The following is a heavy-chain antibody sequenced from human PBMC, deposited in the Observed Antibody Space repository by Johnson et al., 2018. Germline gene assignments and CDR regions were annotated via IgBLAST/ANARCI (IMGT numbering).Heavy chain of an antibody. D-gene: IGHD3-16*01. V-gene: IGHV3-13*01. CDR3: ARTYTFDM. Sequence: EVQLVESGGGLVQPGGSLRLSCAASGFTFSNYNMHWVRQATGKGLEWVSGIGTGGDTYYSASVKGRFTIYREDAKNSLYLQLNSLRAGDTAVYYCARTYTFDMWGQGTVVTVSS. CDR1: GFTFSNYN. J-gene: IGHJ3*02. CDR2: IGTGGDT.